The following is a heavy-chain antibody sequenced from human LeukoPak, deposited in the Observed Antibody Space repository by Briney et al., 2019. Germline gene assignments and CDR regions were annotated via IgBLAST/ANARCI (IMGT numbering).Heavy chain of an antibody. D-gene: IGHD3-22*01. CDR1: GYTFTGYY. V-gene: IGHV1-2*02. J-gene: IGHJ6*03. CDR3: AKGPHRDSTGYYYYMDV. CDR2: INPNSGGT. Sequence: ASVKVSCKASGYTFTGYYMHWVRQAPGQGLEWMGWINPNSGGTNYAQKFQGRVTMTRDTSISTVYMELSSLRSEDTAVYYCAKGPHRDSTGYYYYMDVWGKGTTVTISS.